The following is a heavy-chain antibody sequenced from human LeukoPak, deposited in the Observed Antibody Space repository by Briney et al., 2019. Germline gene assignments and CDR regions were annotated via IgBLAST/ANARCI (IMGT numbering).Heavy chain of an antibody. CDR2: ISGSGDST. V-gene: IGHV3-23*01. J-gene: IGHJ4*02. CDR1: GFTFSIYA. CDR3: AKDSGYYDILTGYYKRGYFDY. D-gene: IGHD3-9*01. Sequence: GGFLRLSCAASGFTFSIYAMTWVRQAPGKGLEWVSAISGSGDSTYYADSVKGRFTISRDNSKKTLYLQMNSLRAEDTAVYYCAKDSGYYDILTGYYKRGYFDYWGQGNLVTVSS.